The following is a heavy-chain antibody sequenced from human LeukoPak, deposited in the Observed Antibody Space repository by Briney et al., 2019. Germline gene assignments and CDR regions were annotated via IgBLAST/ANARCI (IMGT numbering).Heavy chain of an antibody. CDR3: ARDRGVTDTEFDY. CDR1: GGSISSYY. J-gene: IGHJ4*02. CDR2: IYYSGST. V-gene: IGHV4-59*01. Sequence: SETLSLTCTVSGGSISSYYWSWIRQPPGKGLEWIGYIYYSGSTNYNPSLKSRVTISVDTSKNQFSLKLSSVTAADTAVYHCARDRGVTDTEFDYWGQGTLVTVSS. D-gene: IGHD2-21*02.